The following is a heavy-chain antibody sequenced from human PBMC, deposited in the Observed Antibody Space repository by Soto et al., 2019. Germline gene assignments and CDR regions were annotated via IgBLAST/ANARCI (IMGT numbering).Heavy chain of an antibody. V-gene: IGHV4-61*01. CDR1: GGSVSSGSYY. Sequence: QVQLQESGPGLVKPSETLSLTCTVSGGSVSSGSYYWSWIRQPPGKGLEWIGYIYYSGSTNYNPSLKSRVTISVDTSKNQFALKRSSVTAADTAVYYCARSGYYYDSSGYPSGGMDVWGQGTTVTVSS. CDR3: ARSGYYYDSSGYPSGGMDV. J-gene: IGHJ6*02. CDR2: IYYSGST. D-gene: IGHD3-22*01.